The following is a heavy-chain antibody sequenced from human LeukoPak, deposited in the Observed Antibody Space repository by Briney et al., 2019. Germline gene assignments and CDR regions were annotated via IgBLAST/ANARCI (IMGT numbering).Heavy chain of an antibody. V-gene: IGHV4-34*01. D-gene: IGHD3-10*01. CDR2: INHSGST. Sequence: SETLSLTCAVYGGSFSGHYWSWIRQPPGKGLEWIGEINHSGSTNYNPSLKSRVTISVDTSKNQFSLKLSSVTAADTAVYYCATQTGWFGELSYWGQGTLVTVSS. J-gene: IGHJ4*02. CDR1: GGSFSGHY. CDR3: ATQTGWFGELSY.